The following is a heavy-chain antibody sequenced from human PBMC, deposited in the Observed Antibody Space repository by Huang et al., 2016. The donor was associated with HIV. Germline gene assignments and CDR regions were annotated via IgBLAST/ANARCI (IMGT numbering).Heavy chain of an antibody. J-gene: IGHJ6*03. CDR2: IYYKGST. CDR1: GGSIRSSDYH. D-gene: IGHD3-10*01. Sequence: QLLLQESGPGLVKPSEALALTCAVSGGSIRSSDYHWGWIRQPPGKGLEWFGSIYYKGSTHYRPSLKSRVTIAVDTSKNRFFLNLTSMTAADTAVYYCARHREGPVAYYSGWGSHLNYMDVWGRGRTVVVSS. CDR3: ARHREGPVAYYSGWGSHLNYMDV. V-gene: IGHV4-39*01.